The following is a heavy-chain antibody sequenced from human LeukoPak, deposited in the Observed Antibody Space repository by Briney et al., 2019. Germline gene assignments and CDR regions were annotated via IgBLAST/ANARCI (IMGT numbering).Heavy chain of an antibody. CDR3: ARDRRHYGSGSYWFDR. CDR2: IYSGDST. V-gene: IGHV3-66*01. CDR1: GFTVSSNY. Sequence: GGSLRFSCAASGFTVSSNYMSWVRQAPGKGLEWFSVIYSGDSTYYADSVKGGFTISRENSKNTLYLQMNSLRAEDTAVYYCARDRRHYGSGSYWFDRWGQGTLVTVSS. J-gene: IGHJ5*02. D-gene: IGHD3-10*01.